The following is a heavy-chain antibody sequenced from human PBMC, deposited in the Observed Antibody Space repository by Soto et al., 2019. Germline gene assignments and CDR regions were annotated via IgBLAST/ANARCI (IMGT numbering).Heavy chain of an antibody. D-gene: IGHD3-16*02. J-gene: IGHJ4*02. CDR2: ISGSTSGT. Sequence: PGGSLRLSCAASGFAFSSYAMSWVRQAPGKGLEWVSSISGSTSGTYYADAVKGRFTIFRDNSNNTLYLQMNSLSAEDTAVYYCAKDRGFLDPFDYPGQGALVTVSS. V-gene: IGHV3-23*01. CDR3: AKDRGFLDPFDY. CDR1: GFAFSSYA.